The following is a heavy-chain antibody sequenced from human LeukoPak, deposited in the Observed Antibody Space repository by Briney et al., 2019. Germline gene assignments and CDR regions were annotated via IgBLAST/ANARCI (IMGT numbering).Heavy chain of an antibody. V-gene: IGHV3-23*01. J-gene: IGHJ4*02. CDR2: ISGSGGST. CDR1: GFTFSNYA. D-gene: IGHD3-22*01. Sequence: GGSLRLSCAASGFTFSNYAVSWVRQAPGKGLEWVSAISGSGGSTYYADSVKGRFTISRDNSKNTLYLQMNSLRAEDTAVYYCARDSPLYYYDSSGYLDYWGQGTLVTVSS. CDR3: ARDSPLYYYDSSGYLDY.